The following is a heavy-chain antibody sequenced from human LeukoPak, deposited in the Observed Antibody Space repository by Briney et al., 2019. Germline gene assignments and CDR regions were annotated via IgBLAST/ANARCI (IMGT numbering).Heavy chain of an antibody. Sequence: GGSLRLSCAASGFTFSTYAMSWVRQAPGKGLEWVSAITTSGRSTFYADSVKGRFTISKDNTKSTLYLQMSRLRGVYTAVYYCAHDPGNNFGTFDYWGQGTLVTVSS. V-gene: IGHV3-23*01. CDR3: AHDPGNNFGTFDY. CDR1: GFTFSTYA. D-gene: IGHD1-1*01. J-gene: IGHJ4*02. CDR2: ITTSGRST.